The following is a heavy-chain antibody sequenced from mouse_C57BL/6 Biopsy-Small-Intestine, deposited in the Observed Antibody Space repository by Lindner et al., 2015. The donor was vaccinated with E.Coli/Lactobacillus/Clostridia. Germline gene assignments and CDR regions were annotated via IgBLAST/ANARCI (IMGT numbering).Heavy chain of an antibody. V-gene: IGHV1-85*01. J-gene: IGHJ2*01. CDR1: GYTFTNYD. CDR2: IYPGDDST. Sequence: VQLQESGPELAKPRASVKLSCKASGYTFTNYDINWVIQRPGQGLEWIGWIYPGDDSTKYNEKFKDRATLTVDTSSSTAYMELHSLTSEDSAVYFCARWGLNWHHFDYWGQGTTLTVSS. CDR3: ARWGLNWHHFDY. D-gene: IGHD4-1*02.